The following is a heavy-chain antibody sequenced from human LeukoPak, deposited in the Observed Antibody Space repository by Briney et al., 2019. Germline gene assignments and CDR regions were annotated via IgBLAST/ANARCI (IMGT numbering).Heavy chain of an antibody. CDR2: ISGSGGST. D-gene: IGHD2-21*01. CDR3: AKFLPTHIVVANYYFDY. CDR1: GFTFSSYA. J-gene: IGHJ4*02. V-gene: IGHV3-23*01. Sequence: PGGSLRLSCAASGFTFSSYAMSWVRQAPGEGLEWVSAISGSGGSTYYAGSVKGRFTISRDNSKNTLYLQMNSLRAEDTAVYYCAKFLPTHIVVANYYFDYWGQGTLVTVSS.